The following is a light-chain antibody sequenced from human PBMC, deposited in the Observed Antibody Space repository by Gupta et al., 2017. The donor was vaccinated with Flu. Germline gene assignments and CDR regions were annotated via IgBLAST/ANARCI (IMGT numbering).Light chain of an antibody. CDR1: QSISNTS. J-gene: IGKJ1*01. Sequence: EIVLTQSPGTLSLSPGERATLSCRASQSISNTSLGWYQQKPGQAPRLLIYGSSNRATGIPDRFSDSGSGTDFTLTVSRLEPEDFAVYYCQQCGTSSWTFGQGTKVEI. CDR2: GSS. CDR3: QQCGTSSWT. V-gene: IGKV3-20*01.